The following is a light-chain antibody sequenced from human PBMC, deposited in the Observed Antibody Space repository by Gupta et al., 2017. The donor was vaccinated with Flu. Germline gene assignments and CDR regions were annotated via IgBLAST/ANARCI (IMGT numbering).Light chain of an antibody. J-gene: IGKJ1*01. CDR3: QQTYSSPQT. CDR2: AAS. V-gene: IGKV1-39*01. CDR1: QSISDY. Sequence: DIQVTQSPSSLSASLGDRVTITRRASQSISDYINWYQQKPGKAPKLLISAASSLQSGVPSRFSGGGSGTDFTLTISSLQPEDFATYYCQQTYSSPQTFGHGTKVEV.